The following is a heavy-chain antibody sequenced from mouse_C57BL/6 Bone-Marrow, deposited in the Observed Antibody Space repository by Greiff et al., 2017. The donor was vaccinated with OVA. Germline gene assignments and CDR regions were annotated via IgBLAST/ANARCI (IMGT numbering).Heavy chain of an antibody. CDR3: AREPTVVGDFDY. J-gene: IGHJ2*01. D-gene: IGHD1-1*01. CDR1: GYTFTSYG. Sequence: QVQLKESGAELARPGASVKLSCKASGYTFTSYGISWVKQRTGQGLEWIGEIYPRSGNTYYNEKFKGKATLTADKSSSTAYMELRSLTSEDSAVYFCAREPTVVGDFDYWGQGTTLTVSS. CDR2: IYPRSGNT. V-gene: IGHV1-81*01.